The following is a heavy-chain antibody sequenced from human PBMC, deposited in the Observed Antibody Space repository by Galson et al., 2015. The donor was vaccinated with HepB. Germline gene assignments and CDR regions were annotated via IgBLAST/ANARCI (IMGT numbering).Heavy chain of an antibody. D-gene: IGHD3-16*01. CDR1: GFSFSEHG. J-gene: IGHJ6*02. CDR3: AKDRLMLASYYFYYGMDV. CDR2: VSYDGISK. V-gene: IGHV3-30*18. Sequence: SLRLSCAASGFSFSEHGIRWVRQAPGKGLEWLAVVSYDGISKYYADSVKGRFTTSRNNSENMAFLQMSSLRGEDTAVYYCAKDRLMLASYYFYYGMDVWGQGTTVIVSS.